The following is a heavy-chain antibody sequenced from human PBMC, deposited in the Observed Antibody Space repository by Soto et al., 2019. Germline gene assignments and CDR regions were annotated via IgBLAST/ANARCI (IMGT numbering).Heavy chain of an antibody. V-gene: IGHV1-2*04. J-gene: IGHJ4*02. CDR3: ARDGSRGYSYGYFGY. Sequence: TSVKVSCKASGYTFTGYYMHWVRQAPGQGLEWMGWINPNSGGTNYAQKFQGWVTMTRDTSISTAYMELSRLRSDDTAVYYCARDGSRGYSYGYFGYWGQGTLVTVSS. CDR1: GYTFTGYY. D-gene: IGHD5-18*01. CDR2: INPNSGGT.